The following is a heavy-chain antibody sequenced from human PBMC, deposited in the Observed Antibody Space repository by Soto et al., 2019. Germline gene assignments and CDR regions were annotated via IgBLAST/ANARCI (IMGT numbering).Heavy chain of an antibody. D-gene: IGHD3-10*01. V-gene: IGHV3-74*01. CDR1: GFTFSNYW. CDR3: ARDYYGSGDY. Sequence: VHLVESGGGLVQPGGSLRLSCAASGFTFSNYWMHWVRQAPGKGLVWVSRIKGDGSFTDYAESVRGRFTISRDNAKNTLYLQMNSLRADDTAVYYCARDYYGSGDYWGQGTLVTVSS. CDR2: IKGDGSFT. J-gene: IGHJ4*02.